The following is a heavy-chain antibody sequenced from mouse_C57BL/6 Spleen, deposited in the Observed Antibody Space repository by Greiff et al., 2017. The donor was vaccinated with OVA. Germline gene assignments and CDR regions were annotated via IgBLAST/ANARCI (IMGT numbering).Heavy chain of an antibody. CDR3: TRAHYSNYGNYYAMDY. D-gene: IGHD2-5*01. CDR1: GFTFSSYA. CDR2: ISSGGDYI. V-gene: IGHV5-9-1*02. Sequence: EVMLVESGEGLVKPGGSLKLSCAASGFTFSSYAMSWVRQTPEKRLEWVAYISSGGDYIYYADTVKGRFTISRDNARNTLYLQMSSLKSEDTAMYYCTRAHYSNYGNYYAMDYWGQGTSVTVSS. J-gene: IGHJ4*01.